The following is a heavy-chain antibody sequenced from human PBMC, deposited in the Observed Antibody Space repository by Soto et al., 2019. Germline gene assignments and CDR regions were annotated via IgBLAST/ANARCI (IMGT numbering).Heavy chain of an antibody. J-gene: IGHJ5*02. CDR2: IDPSDSYT. V-gene: IGHV5-10-1*01. CDR3: ARHDVAAAGTWWFDP. CDR1: GYSFTSYW. Sequence: LGESLKISGKGSGYSFTSYWISWVRQMPGKGLEWMGRIDPSDSYTNYSPSFQGHVTISADKSISTAYLQWSSLKASDTAMYYCARHDVAAAGTWWFDPWGQGTLVTVSS. D-gene: IGHD6-13*01.